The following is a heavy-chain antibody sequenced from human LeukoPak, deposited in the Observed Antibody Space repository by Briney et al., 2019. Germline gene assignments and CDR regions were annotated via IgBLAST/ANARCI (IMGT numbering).Heavy chain of an antibody. CDR3: VRDPEGYTAMDIDY. Sequence: SVKVPCKASGGTFSSYTISWVRQAPGQGLEWMGRIIPILGIANYAQKFQGRVTITADKSTSTAYMELSSLRSEDTAVYYCVRDPEGYTAMDIDYWGQGTLVTVSS. D-gene: IGHD5-18*01. CDR2: IIPILGIA. V-gene: IGHV1-69*04. J-gene: IGHJ4*02. CDR1: GGTFSSYT.